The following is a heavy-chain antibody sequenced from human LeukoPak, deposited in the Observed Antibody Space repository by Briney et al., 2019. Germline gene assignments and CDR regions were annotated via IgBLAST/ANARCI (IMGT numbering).Heavy chain of an antibody. V-gene: IGHV4-59*01. CDR1: GGSISSYY. CDR2: IYYSGST. D-gene: IGHD3-3*02. J-gene: IGHJ5*02. Sequence: PSETLSLTCTVSGGSISSYYWSWIRQPPGKGLEWIGYIYYSGSTNYNPSLKGRVTISVDTSKNQFSLKLSSVTAADTAVYYCARAGLARFDPWGQGTLVTVSS. CDR3: ARAGLARFDP.